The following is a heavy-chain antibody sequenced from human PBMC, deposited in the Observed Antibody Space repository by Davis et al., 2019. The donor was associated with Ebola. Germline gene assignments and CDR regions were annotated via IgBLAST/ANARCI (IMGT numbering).Heavy chain of an antibody. D-gene: IGHD1-1*01. Sequence: GESLKISCAASGFIFSNCAMYWVRQAPGKGLEWVSAISGSGGSTSYADSEKCRFTISRDNSKNTLYLQMNSLRAEDTAVYYCARTGASGLSPFDYWGQGTLVTVSS. CDR3: ARTGASGLSPFDY. V-gene: IGHV3-23*01. J-gene: IGHJ4*02. CDR1: GFIFSNCA. CDR2: ISGSGGST.